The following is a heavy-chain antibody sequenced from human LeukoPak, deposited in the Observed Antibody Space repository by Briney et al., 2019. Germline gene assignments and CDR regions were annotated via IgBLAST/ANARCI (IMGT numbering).Heavy chain of an antibody. CDR3: ARGDGGIAAAGTDAFDI. CDR2: ISSSGSTI. CDR1: GFTFSSYE. D-gene: IGHD6-13*01. V-gene: IGHV3-48*03. J-gene: IGHJ3*02. Sequence: PGGSLRLSCAASGFTFSSYEMNWVRQAPGKGLEWVSYISSSGSTIYYADSVKGRFTISRDNAKNSLYLQMNSLRAEDTAVHYCARGDGGIAAAGTDAFDIWGQGTMVTVSS.